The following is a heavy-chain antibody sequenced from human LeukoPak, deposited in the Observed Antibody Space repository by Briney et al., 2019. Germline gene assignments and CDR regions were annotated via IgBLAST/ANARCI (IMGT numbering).Heavy chain of an antibody. CDR2: INPTGDTT. D-gene: IGHD3-10*01. V-gene: IGHV1-46*01. J-gene: IGHJ5*02. CDR3: ARDNSARDTAWWFDP. Sequence: GASVKVSCKTSGYTFTSYAISWVRQAPGQGLEWMGIINPTGDTTRYAQKFQGRVTMTWDMSTSTDYMELSSLTAEDTAVYLCARDNSARDTAWWFDPWGQGTLVTVSS. CDR1: GYTFTSYA.